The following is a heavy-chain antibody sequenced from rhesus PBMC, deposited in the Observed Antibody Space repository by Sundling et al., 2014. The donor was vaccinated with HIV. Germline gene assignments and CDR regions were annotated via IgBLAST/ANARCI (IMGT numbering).Heavy chain of an antibody. V-gene: IGHV4-76*01. CDR1: GGSISGGYG. J-gene: IGHJ4*01. Sequence: QLQLQESGPGLLKPSETLSLTCAVSGGSISGGYGWGWIRQPPGKGLEWIATVYSSGTKYLNPSLQSRVTLSLDTSKNEVSVRLTSVTAADTAVYYCLRDGEYCVGAVCYGDYWGQGVLVTVSS. D-gene: IGHD2-21*01. CDR3: LRDGEYCVGAVCYGDY. CDR2: VYSSGTK.